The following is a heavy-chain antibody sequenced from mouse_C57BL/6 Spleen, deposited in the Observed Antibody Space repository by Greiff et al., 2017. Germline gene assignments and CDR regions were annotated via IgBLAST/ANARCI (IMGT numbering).Heavy chain of an antibody. D-gene: IGHD1-1*01. CDR2: ISSGSSTI. J-gene: IGHJ2*01. Sequence: EVQGVESGGGLVKPGGSLKLSCAASGFTFSDYGMHWVRQAPEKGLEWVAYISSGSSTIYYADTVKGRFTISRDNAKNTLFLQMTSLRSEDTAMYYCARPSTVVGGNYFDYWGQGTTLTVSS. CDR1: GFTFSDYG. V-gene: IGHV5-17*01. CDR3: ARPSTVVGGNYFDY.